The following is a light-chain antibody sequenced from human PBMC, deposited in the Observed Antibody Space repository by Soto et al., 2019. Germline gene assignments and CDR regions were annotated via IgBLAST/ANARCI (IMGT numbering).Light chain of an antibody. J-gene: IGKJ2*01. Sequence: DIQMTQSPSTLSASVGDRVTITCRASQSFSGYLAWYQQKPGKAPKLLIYQASTLESGVPSRFSGGGSGTEFTLTLSGLQPDDFASYYCQQYNSYSPLYTFGQGTKLEI. CDR2: QAS. CDR3: QQYNSYSPLYT. CDR1: QSFSGY. V-gene: IGKV1-5*03.